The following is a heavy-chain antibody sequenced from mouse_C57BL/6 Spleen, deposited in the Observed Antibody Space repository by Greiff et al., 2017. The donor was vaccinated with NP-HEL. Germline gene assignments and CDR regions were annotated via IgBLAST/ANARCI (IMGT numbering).Heavy chain of an antibody. CDR3: ARDAGAMDY. V-gene: IGHV7-1*01. CDR1: GFTFSDFY. Sequence: EVKLMDSGGGLVQSGRSLRLSCATSGFTFSDFYMEWVRQAPGKGLEWIAASRNKANDYTTEYSASVKGRFIVSRDTSQSILYLQMNALRAEDTAIYYCARDAGAMDYWGQGTSVTVSS. CDR2: SRNKANDYTT. J-gene: IGHJ4*01.